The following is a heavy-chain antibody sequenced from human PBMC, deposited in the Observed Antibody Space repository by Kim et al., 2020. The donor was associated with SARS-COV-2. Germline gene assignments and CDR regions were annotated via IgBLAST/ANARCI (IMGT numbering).Heavy chain of an antibody. V-gene: IGHV3-7*01. Sequence: GGSLRLSCAASGFTFSSAWMTWFRQAPGMGLEWVANINRDGTKENYVDSVKGRFTISRDNAKSSLFLQMYSLRAEDTAVFYCARDIDESGYDRNDYWGQGTVVTVSS. CDR2: INRDGTKE. D-gene: IGHD5-12*01. J-gene: IGHJ4*02. CDR3: ARDIDESGYDRNDY. CDR1: GFTFSSAW.